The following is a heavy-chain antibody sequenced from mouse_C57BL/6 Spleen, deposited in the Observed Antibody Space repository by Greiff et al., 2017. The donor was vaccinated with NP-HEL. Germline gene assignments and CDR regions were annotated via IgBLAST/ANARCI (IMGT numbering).Heavy chain of an antibody. CDR3: ARDYGSSSGYFDV. V-gene: IGHV1-82*01. Sequence: QVQLKQSGPELVKPGASVKIPCKASGYAFSSSWMNWVKQRPGKGLEWIGRIYPGDGDTNYNGKFKGKATLTADKSSSTAYMQLSSLTSEDSAVYFCARDYGSSSGYFDVWGTGTTVTVSS. D-gene: IGHD1-1*01. CDR1: GYAFSSSW. J-gene: IGHJ1*03. CDR2: IYPGDGDT.